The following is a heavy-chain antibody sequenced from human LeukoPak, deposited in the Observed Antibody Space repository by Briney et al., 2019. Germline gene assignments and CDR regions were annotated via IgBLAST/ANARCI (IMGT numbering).Heavy chain of an antibody. CDR1: GGAFSSYA. D-gene: IGHD3-3*01. CDR2: IIPIFGTA. Sequence: SVKVSCKASGGAFSSYAISWVRQAPGQGLEWMGGIIPIFGTANYAQKFQGRVTITADESTSTAYMELSSLRSEDTAVYYCARLRFLDRASWWYYYYGMDVWGQGTTVTVSS. V-gene: IGHV1-69*13. J-gene: IGHJ6*02. CDR3: ARLRFLDRASWWYYYYGMDV.